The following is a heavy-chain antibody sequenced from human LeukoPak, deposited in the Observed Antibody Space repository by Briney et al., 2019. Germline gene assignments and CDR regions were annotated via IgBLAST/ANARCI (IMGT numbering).Heavy chain of an antibody. J-gene: IGHJ4*02. CDR1: GGSISSGGYS. CDR2: IYHSGST. Sequence: SETLSLTCAVSGGSISSGGYSWSWLRQPPGKGLEWIGYIYHSGSTYYNPSLKSRVTISVDRSKNQFSLKLSSVTAADTAVYYCARGGGETLDYWGQGTLVTVSS. D-gene: IGHD3-16*01. V-gene: IGHV4-30-2*01. CDR3: ARGGGETLDY.